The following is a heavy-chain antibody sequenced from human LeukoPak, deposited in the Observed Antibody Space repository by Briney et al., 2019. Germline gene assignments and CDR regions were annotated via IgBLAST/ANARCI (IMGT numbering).Heavy chain of an antibody. D-gene: IGHD5-24*01. J-gene: IGHJ3*02. V-gene: IGHV3-74*01. Sequence: QTGGSLRLSCAASGFTFSNYWMHWVRQAPGKGLVWVSRINTDGSSTSYVDSVKGRFTISRDNAKNSLYLQMNSLRAEDTAVYYCARNQMATYDALDIWGQGTMVTVSS. CDR3: ARNQMATYDALDI. CDR1: GFTFSNYW. CDR2: INTDGSST.